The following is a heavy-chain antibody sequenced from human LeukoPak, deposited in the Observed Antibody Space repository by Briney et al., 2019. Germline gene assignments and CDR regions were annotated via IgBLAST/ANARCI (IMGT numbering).Heavy chain of an antibody. CDR3: AKDTGGYSYANFDY. D-gene: IGHD5-18*01. Sequence: PGGSLRLSCAASGFTFSSYAMSWVRQAPGKGLELVPGISGSGGGTNYAESVKGRFTISRDNSKNTLYLQMNSLRAEDTAVYYCAKDTGGYSYANFDYWGQGTLVTVSS. V-gene: IGHV3-23*01. CDR2: ISGSGGGT. CDR1: GFTFSSYA. J-gene: IGHJ4*02.